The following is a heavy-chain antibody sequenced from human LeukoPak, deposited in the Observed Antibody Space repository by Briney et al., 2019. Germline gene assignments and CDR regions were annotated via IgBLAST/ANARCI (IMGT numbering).Heavy chain of an antibody. J-gene: IGHJ4*02. D-gene: IGHD3-22*01. V-gene: IGHV3-72*01. CDR2: TRNKANNYTT. CDR3: AREVGLSYYYDSSGYVRAFDY. Sequence: GGSLRLSCAASGFTFSDHYMDWVRQAPGKGLECVGRTRNKANNYTTEYAASVKGRFTISRDDSKNSLYLQMNSLKTEDTAVYYCAREVGLSYYYDSSGYVRAFDYWGQGTLATVSS. CDR1: GFTFSDHY.